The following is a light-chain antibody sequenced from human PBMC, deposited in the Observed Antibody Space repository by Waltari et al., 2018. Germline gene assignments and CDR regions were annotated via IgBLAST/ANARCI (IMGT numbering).Light chain of an antibody. CDR2: AAS. J-gene: IGKJ4*01. CDR1: KGISNS. Sequence: DIQMTQSPSSLSAAVGDRGTITCRASKGISNSLAWYQEKPGKAPKLLLNAASRLERGVPSRFSGSGSGTDYTLTISSLQPEDFATYYCQQYYSTLALTFGGGTKVEIK. V-gene: IGKV1-NL1*01. CDR3: QQYYSTLALT.